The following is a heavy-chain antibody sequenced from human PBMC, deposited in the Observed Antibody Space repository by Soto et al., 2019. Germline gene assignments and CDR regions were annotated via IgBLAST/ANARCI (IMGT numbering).Heavy chain of an antibody. Sequence: SVKVSCKASGGTFSSYAISWVRQAPGQGLEWMGGIIPIFGTANYAQKFQGRVTITADESTSTAYMELSSLRSEDTAVYYCARLIAARPSYYGMDVWGQGTTVTASS. CDR2: IIPIFGTA. CDR3: ARLIAARPSYYGMDV. J-gene: IGHJ6*02. D-gene: IGHD6-6*01. CDR1: GGTFSSYA. V-gene: IGHV1-69*13.